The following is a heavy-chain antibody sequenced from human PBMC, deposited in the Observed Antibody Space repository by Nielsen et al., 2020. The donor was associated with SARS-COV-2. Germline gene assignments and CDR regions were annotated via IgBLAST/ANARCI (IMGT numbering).Heavy chain of an antibody. J-gene: IGHJ4*02. Sequence: ASVKVSCKTSGYIFTNYYVHWVRQAPGQGLEWMGIINPSGGSTSYAQKFQGRVTMTRDTSTSTVYLELSSLRSEDTAVHYCGRAYDSSGYGGGYWGQGTLVTVSS. CDR1: GYIFTNYY. V-gene: IGHV1-46*01. CDR2: INPSGGST. CDR3: GRAYDSSGYGGGY. D-gene: IGHD3-22*01.